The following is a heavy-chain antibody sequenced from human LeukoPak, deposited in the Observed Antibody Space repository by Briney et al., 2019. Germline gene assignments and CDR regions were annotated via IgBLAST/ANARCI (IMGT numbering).Heavy chain of an antibody. Sequence: ASVKVSCKASGYTFTGYYMHWVRQAPGQGLEWMGWINPNSGGTNYAQKFQGRVTMTRDTSISTAYMELSRLRSDDTAVYYCARVLGSPVAWFDYWGQGTLVTVSS. CDR1: GYTFTGYY. D-gene: IGHD2-15*01. J-gene: IGHJ4*02. V-gene: IGHV1-2*02. CDR3: ARVLGSPVAWFDY. CDR2: INPNSGGT.